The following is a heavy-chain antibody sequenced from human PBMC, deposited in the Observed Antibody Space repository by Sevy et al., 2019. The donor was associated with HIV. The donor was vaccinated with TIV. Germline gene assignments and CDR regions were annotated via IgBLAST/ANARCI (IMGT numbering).Heavy chain of an antibody. CDR2: ISSSSRYI. CDR1: GFVFSSYT. Sequence: GGSLRLSCAASGFVFSSYTRNWVRQSPGKGLEWVSSISSSSRYIFYADSVKGRFTISRDNARNSLYLQMNSLRAEDTAVYYCARDMAYGSGSIVYDYWGQGTLVTVSS. V-gene: IGHV3-21*01. D-gene: IGHD3-10*01. J-gene: IGHJ4*02. CDR3: ARDMAYGSGSIVYDY.